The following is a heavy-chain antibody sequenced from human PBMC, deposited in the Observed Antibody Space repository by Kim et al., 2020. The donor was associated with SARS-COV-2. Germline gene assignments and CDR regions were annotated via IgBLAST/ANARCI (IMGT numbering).Heavy chain of an antibody. CDR2: IYYSGST. CDR3: ARGAEYFQH. Sequence: SETLSLTCTVSGGSISSYYWSWIRQPPGKGLEWIGYIYYSGSTNYNPSLKSRVTISVDTSKNQFSLKLSSVTAADTAVYYCARGAEYFQHWGQGTLVTVSS. CDR1: GGSISSYY. J-gene: IGHJ1*01. V-gene: IGHV4-59*08.